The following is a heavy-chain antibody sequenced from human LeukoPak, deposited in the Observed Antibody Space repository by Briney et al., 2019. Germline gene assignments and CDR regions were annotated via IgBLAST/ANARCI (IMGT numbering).Heavy chain of an antibody. J-gene: IGHJ4*02. V-gene: IGHV1-2*02. CDR1: GYTFTGYY. CDR2: INPNSGGT. Sequence: ASVKVSCKASGYTFTGYYMHWVRQAPGQGLEWMGWINPNSGGTNYAQKFQGRVTMTRDTSISTAYMELSRLRSDDTAVYYCARPGYSSGWYEFDYWGQGTLVTVSS. D-gene: IGHD6-19*01. CDR3: ARPGYSSGWYEFDY.